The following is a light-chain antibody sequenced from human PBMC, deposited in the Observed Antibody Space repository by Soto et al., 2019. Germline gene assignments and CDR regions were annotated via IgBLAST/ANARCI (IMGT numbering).Light chain of an antibody. V-gene: IGKV3-20*01. J-gene: IGKJ5*01. CDR3: QQYGTSEII. Sequence: EFVLTQSPGPLSLSPGERATLSCRASQSLTNSFIAWYQQRPGQAPRLIIYDTSSRASGIPDRFSGSGSGTDFTLTISRLETEDFAVFYCQQYGTSEIILGQGTRLEIK. CDR2: DTS. CDR1: QSLTNSF.